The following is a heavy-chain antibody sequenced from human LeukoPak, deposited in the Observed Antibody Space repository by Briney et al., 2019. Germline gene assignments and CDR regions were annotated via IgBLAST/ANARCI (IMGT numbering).Heavy chain of an antibody. CDR3: ARSPYYYGSGSYENWFDP. J-gene: IGHJ5*02. CDR2: IYYSGST. CDR1: GGSISSSSYY. D-gene: IGHD3-10*01. V-gene: IGHV4-39*07. Sequence: SETLSLTCTVSGGSISSSSYYWGWIRQPPGKGLEWIGSIYYSGSTYYNTSLKSRITISVDKSKNQFSLKLSSVTAADTAVYYCARSPYYYGSGSYENWFDPWGQGTLVTVSS.